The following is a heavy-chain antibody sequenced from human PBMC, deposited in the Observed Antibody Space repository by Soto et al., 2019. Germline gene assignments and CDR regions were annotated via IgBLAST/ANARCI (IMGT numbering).Heavy chain of an antibody. V-gene: IGHV3-30*18. CDR3: AKDRGGYYDY. CDR2: ISADGSKK. Sequence: QVQLVESGGGVVQPGRSLRLSCVASGFTFRSYGMHWVRQAPGKGLEWVAFISADGSKKYYVDSVKGRFTISRDNSNNTLYLQVISLRAEDTALYYCAKDRGGYYDYWGQGTLVTVSS. D-gene: IGHD3-16*01. CDR1: GFTFRSYG. J-gene: IGHJ4*02.